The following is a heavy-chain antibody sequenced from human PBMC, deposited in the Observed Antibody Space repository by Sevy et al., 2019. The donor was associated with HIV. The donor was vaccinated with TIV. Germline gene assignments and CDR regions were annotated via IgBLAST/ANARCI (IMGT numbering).Heavy chain of an antibody. CDR3: AKAGGGSYYFDY. CDR2: ISYDGSNK. V-gene: IGHV3-30*18. Sequence: GGSLRLSCAASGFTFSSYGMHWVRQAPGKGLEWVAVISYDGSNKYYADSVKGRFTISRDNSKNTLYLQMNSLRAEDTAGYYCAKAGGGSYYFDYWGQGTLVTVSS. D-gene: IGHD1-26*01. CDR1: GFTFSSYG. J-gene: IGHJ4*02.